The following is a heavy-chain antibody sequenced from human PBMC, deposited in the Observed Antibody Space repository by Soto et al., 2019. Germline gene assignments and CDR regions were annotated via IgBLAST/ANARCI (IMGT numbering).Heavy chain of an antibody. D-gene: IGHD6-19*01. V-gene: IGHV3-48*02. CDR3: ARETGLRSSGWSYYFDF. CDR2: ISGSGGTI. J-gene: IGHJ4*02. CDR1: GFTLSSYS. Sequence: EVQLVESGGGMVQPGGSLRVSCAASGFTLSSYSMHWVRQAPGKGLEWVSYISGSGGTIYYADSVKGRFTISRDNAKNSLPLQMNSLGDEDTAVYFCARETGLRSSGWSYYFDFWGQGTRVTVSS.